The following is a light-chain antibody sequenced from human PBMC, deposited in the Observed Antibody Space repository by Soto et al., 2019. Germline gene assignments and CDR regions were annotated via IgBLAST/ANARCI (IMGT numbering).Light chain of an antibody. J-gene: IGKJ1*01. V-gene: IGKV3-11*01. CDR3: QQRSKGRT. Sequence: EIVLTQSPATLSLSPGERATLSCRASQSVSSYLAWFQQRPGRAPRLLIYAASKRATGLPARFRGSGFGKVSTLTISSLHPEDFAVYYCQQRSKGRTFGQGTKGDIK. CDR1: QSVSSY. CDR2: AAS.